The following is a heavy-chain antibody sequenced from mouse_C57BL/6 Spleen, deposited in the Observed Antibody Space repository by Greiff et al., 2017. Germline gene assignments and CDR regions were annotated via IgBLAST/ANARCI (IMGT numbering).Heavy chain of an antibody. D-gene: IGHD1-1*01. CDR2: IFPGSGST. CDR1: GYTFTGYW. V-gene: IGHV1-9*01. CDR3: ARRGYYGSSYPFDD. J-gene: IGHJ2*01. Sequence: QVQLQQSGAELMQPGASVKLSCKATGYTFTGYWIAWVKQRPEHGLEWIGEIFPGSGSTNYNEKFKGKATFTADTSSNTAYMQLSSLTTEDSAIYYCARRGYYGSSYPFDDWGKGTTLTVSS.